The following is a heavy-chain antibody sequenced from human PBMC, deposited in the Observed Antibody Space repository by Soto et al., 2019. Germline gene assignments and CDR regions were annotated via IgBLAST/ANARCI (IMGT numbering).Heavy chain of an antibody. Sequence: QVQLVQSGAEVKKPGSSVKVSCKASGGTFSSYAISWVRQAPGQGLEWMGGIIPIFGTANYAQRFQGRVTITANEATSTAYMERTSLRSEDTAVYYCARVAHYDIFTGYYGFDPWGQGTLVTVSS. CDR3: ARVAHYDIFTGYYGFDP. V-gene: IGHV1-69*01. D-gene: IGHD3-9*01. J-gene: IGHJ5*02. CDR1: GGTFSSYA. CDR2: IIPIFGTA.